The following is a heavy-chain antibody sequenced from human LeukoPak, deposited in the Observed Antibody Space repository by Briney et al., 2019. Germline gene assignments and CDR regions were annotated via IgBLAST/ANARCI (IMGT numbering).Heavy chain of an antibody. CDR2: IGATGVST. Sequence: GGSLGLSCAASGFTFSSYAMSWVRQAPGKGLEWASGIGATGVSTFYGDSVKGRFTMSRDNSKNTLYLRMDSLRAEDTAVYYCAKDQGGYSAYGHLDYWGQGTLVTVSS. CDR1: GFTFSSYA. CDR3: AKDQGGYSAYGHLDY. V-gene: IGHV3-23*01. D-gene: IGHD5-12*01. J-gene: IGHJ4*02.